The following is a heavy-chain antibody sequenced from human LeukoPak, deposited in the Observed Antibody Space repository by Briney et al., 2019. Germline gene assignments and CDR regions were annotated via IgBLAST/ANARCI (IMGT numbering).Heavy chain of an antibody. CDR2: ISAYNGNT. Sequence: VASVNVSCKASGYTFTSYGISWVRQAPGPGHEWMGWISAYNGNTNYAQKLQGRVTMTTDTSTSTAYMELRSLGSDDTAVYYCATTYYYDSSGYQLNAFDIWGQGTMVTVSS. D-gene: IGHD3-22*01. CDR3: ATTYYYDSSGYQLNAFDI. CDR1: GYTFTSYG. V-gene: IGHV1-18*01. J-gene: IGHJ3*02.